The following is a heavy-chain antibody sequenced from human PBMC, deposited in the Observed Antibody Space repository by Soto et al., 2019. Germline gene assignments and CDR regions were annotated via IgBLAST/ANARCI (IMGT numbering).Heavy chain of an antibody. J-gene: IGHJ4*02. CDR1: GGSISSDDYY. CDR2: IYYSGST. D-gene: IGHD6-6*01. CDR3: ARDRSNSPDYFDY. Sequence: SETLSLTCTVSGGSISSDDYYWSWIRQPPGKGLEWTGYIYYSGSTSYNPSLKSRLTISLDTSKNQFSLKLSSVSAADTAVYYCARDRSNSPDYFDYWGQGTLVTVSS. V-gene: IGHV4-30-4*01.